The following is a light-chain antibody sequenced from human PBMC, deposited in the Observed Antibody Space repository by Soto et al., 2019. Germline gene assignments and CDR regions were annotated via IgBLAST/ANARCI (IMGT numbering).Light chain of an antibody. CDR3: QQRSNRPPGIT. J-gene: IGKJ4*01. CDR1: QSVSSY. Sequence: EIVLTQSPATLSLSPGERATLSCRASQSVSSYLAWYQQKPGQAPRLLIYDASNRATGIPARFSGSGSGTDFTLTIYSLEPEDFAVYYCQQRSNRPPGITFGGGTKVEIK. CDR2: DAS. V-gene: IGKV3-11*01.